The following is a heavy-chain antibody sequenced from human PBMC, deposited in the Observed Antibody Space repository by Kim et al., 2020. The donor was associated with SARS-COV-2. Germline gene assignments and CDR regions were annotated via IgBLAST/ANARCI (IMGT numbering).Heavy chain of an antibody. D-gene: IGHD2-15*01. V-gene: IGHV4-59*01. CDR2: T. J-gene: IGHJ3*02. CDR3: ARDMTPDAFDI. Sequence: TNYNPSLKSRVTISVDTSKNQFSLKLSSVTAADTAVYYCARDMTPDAFDIWGQGTMVTVSS.